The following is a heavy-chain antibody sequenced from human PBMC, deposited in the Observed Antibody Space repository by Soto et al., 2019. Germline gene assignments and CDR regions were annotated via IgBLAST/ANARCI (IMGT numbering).Heavy chain of an antibody. V-gene: IGHV3-30*18. CDR1: GFTFSSYG. CDR3: AKEIRTDEDY. D-gene: IGHD1-1*01. CDR2: ISYDGSNK. Sequence: GGSLRLSCAASGFTFSSYGMHWVRQAPGKGLEWVAVISYDGSNKYYADSVKGRFTISRDNSKNTLYLQMNSLRAEDTAVYYCAKEIRTDEDYWGQGTLVTVSS. J-gene: IGHJ4*02.